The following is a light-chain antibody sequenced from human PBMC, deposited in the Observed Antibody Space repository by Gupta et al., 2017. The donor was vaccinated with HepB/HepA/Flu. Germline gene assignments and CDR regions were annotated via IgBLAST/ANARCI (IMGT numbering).Light chain of an antibody. CDR3: QSADSSGTSIPDV. V-gene: IGLV3-25*03. Sequence: SYDLTQPPSVSVSPGQTARNTRPGDALPKQYAYWYQQKPGQAPELVIYKDSERPSGIPERFSGSSSGTTVTLIITGVQAEDEADYYCQSADSSGTSIPDVFGGGTKLTVL. CDR1: ALPKQY. CDR2: KDS. J-gene: IGLJ2*01.